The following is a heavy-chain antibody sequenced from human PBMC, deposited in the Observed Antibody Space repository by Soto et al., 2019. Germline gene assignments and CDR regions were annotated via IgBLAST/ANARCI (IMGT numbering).Heavy chain of an antibody. Sequence: QVQLVESGGGVVQPGRSLRLSCAASGFTFSSYAMHWVRQAPGKGLEWVAVISYDGSNKYYADAVKGRFPISRDNSKNTVILQRNSLRGADPAVYYFTRDRNWNDAVLPLHHHYYGIDVSCRGPTVTVSS. CDR3: TRDRNWNDAVLPLHHHYYGIDV. V-gene: IGHV3-30-3*01. CDR1: GFTFSSYA. J-gene: IGHJ6*02. CDR2: ISYDGSNK. D-gene: IGHD1-1*01.